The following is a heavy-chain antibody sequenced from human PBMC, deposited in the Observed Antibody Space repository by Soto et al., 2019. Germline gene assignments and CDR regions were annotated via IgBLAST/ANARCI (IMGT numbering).Heavy chain of an antibody. CDR3: ARALLSHSYDSGGYDSYFHAMDV. CDR2: IIPISETT. V-gene: IGHV1-69*06. D-gene: IGHD3-22*01. Sequence: QVQLVQSGAEVKKPGSSVKVSCKASGGTFSSLDINWVRQAPGQGREWMGGIIPISETTNYAQIFQGRVSIVADISTSTAYKELSLLRSEDTAVYYCARALLSHSYDSGGYDSYFHAMDVWGQGTPVTVSS. CDR1: GGTFSSLD. J-gene: IGHJ6*02.